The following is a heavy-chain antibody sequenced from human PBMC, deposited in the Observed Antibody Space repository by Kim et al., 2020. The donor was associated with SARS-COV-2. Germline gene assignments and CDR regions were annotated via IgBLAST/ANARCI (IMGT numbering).Heavy chain of an antibody. J-gene: IGHJ6*02. V-gene: IGHV3-23*01. D-gene: IGHD3-10*01. CDR3: AKVRSGSYFGAGYYYYGMDV. Sequence: GGSLRLSCAASGFTFSSYAMSWVRQAPGKGLEWVSAISGSGGSTYYADSVKGRFTISRDNSKNTLYLQMNSLRAEDTAVYYCAKVRSGSYFGAGYYYYGMDVWGQGTTVTVSS. CDR1: GFTFSSYA. CDR2: ISGSGGST.